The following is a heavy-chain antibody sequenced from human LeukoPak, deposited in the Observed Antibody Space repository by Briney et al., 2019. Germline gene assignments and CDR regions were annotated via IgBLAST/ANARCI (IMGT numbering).Heavy chain of an antibody. Sequence: TGGSLRLSCAASGFNFSTYGMHWVRQAPGKGLEWVAVIWYDGSIKNYADSVESRFTISRDNSKNTVYLQMDSLRAEDTALYYCARGQQLVKTDWGQGTLVTVSS. CDR1: GFNFSTYG. V-gene: IGHV3-33*01. CDR3: ARGQQLVKTD. J-gene: IGHJ4*02. D-gene: IGHD6-13*01. CDR2: IWYDGSIK.